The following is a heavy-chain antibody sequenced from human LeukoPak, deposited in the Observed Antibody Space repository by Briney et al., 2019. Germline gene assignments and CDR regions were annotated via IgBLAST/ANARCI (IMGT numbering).Heavy chain of an antibody. D-gene: IGHD5-18*01. Sequence: GGSLRLSCVVSGFTVSSNYMSWVRQAPGKGLEWVSVMYSAGFTYYADSVKGRFTISRDNSKNTLNLQMNSLRAEDTAVYYCAKLEIQLWWTYFDYWGQGTLVTVSS. J-gene: IGHJ4*02. CDR2: MYSAGFT. CDR3: AKLEIQLWWTYFDY. V-gene: IGHV3-53*05. CDR1: GFTVSSNY.